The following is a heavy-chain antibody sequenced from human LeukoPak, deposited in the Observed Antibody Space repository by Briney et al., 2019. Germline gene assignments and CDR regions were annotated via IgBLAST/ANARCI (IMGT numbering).Heavy chain of an antibody. CDR3: ARVEASGYDYGAFDY. CDR2: IKQDGSAK. CDR1: GFTFSYNW. J-gene: IGHJ4*02. V-gene: IGHV3-7*01. Sequence: GGSLRLSCAASGFTFSYNWMHWVRQAPGKELQWVANIKQDGSAKYYVDSVKGRFTISRDNAKNSLYLQMNSLRAEDTAVYYCARVEASGYDYGAFDYWGQGTLVTVSS. D-gene: IGHD5-12*01.